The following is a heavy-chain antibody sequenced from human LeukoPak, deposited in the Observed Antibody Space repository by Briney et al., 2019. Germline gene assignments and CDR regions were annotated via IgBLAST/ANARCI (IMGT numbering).Heavy chain of an antibody. CDR1: GFTFSGYW. V-gene: IGHV3-74*01. CDR2: IKGDGSST. Sequence: GGSLRLSCAASGFTFSGYWIHWLRQAPGKGLVWVSRIKGDGSSTTYVDSVKGRFIISRDNTKNTLYLQMNSLRAEDTAVYYCAKSDWFDPWGQGTLVTVSS. J-gene: IGHJ5*02. CDR3: AKSDWFDP.